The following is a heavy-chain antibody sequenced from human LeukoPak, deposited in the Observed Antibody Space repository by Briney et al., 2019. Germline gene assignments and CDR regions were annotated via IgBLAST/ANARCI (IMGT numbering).Heavy chain of an antibody. Sequence: SVKVSCKASGGTFSSYAISWVRQAPGQGLEWMGGIIPIFGTANYAQKFQGRVTTTADESTSTAYMELSSLRSEDTAVYYCARNYGDYGAGWVFDIWGQGTVVTVPS. CDR3: ARNYGDYGAGWVFDI. V-gene: IGHV1-69*13. CDR2: IIPIFGTA. CDR1: GGTFSSYA. D-gene: IGHD4-17*01. J-gene: IGHJ3*02.